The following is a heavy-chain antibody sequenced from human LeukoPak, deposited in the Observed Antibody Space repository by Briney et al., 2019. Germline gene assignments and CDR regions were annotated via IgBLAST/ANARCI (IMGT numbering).Heavy chain of an antibody. CDR1: GGSFSGYY. J-gene: IGHJ4*02. CDR3: ARGPPPYYYDSSGYRHLDY. D-gene: IGHD3-22*01. Sequence: SETLSLTCAVYGGSFSGYYWSWIRQPPGKGLEWIGEINHSGSTNYNPSLKSRVTISVDTSKNQFSLKLSSVTAADTAVYYCARGPPPYYYDSSGYRHLDYWGQGTLVTVSS. V-gene: IGHV4-34*01. CDR2: INHSGST.